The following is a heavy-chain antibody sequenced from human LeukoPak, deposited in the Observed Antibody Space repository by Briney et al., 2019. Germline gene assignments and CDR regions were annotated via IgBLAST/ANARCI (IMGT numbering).Heavy chain of an antibody. CDR3: GXXXXXXYXXGXEDY. Sequence: IRQXPGXGLXXXGSIYYSGSTYXNXSLKSRVTISVDXXKNXFSLKLSSVTAADTAVYYCGXXXXXXYXXGXEDYXGXGXLVTVSS. J-gene: IGHJ4*02. V-gene: IGHV4-39*01. CDR2: IYYSGST.